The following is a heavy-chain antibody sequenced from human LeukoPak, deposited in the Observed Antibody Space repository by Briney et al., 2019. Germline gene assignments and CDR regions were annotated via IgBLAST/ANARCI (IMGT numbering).Heavy chain of an antibody. CDR2: INHSGST. CDR3: ARGQTGYDSYYYYYMDV. Sequence: SETLSLTCAVYGGSFSGYYWSWIRQPPGKGLEWIGEINHSGSTNYNPSLKSRVTTSVDTSKNQFSLKLSSVTAADTAVYYCARGQTGYDSYYYYYMDVWGKGITVTVSS. D-gene: IGHD5-12*01. V-gene: IGHV4-34*01. J-gene: IGHJ6*03. CDR1: GGSFSGYY.